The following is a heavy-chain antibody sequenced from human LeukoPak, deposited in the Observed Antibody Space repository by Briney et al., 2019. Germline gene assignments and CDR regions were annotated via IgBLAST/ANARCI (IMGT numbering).Heavy chain of an antibody. CDR3: AREYQGMDV. J-gene: IGHJ6*02. Sequence: GGPLRLSCAASGFTVSNNYMNWVRQAPGKGLEWVSVIYSGGSTHYPDSVKGRFAISRDNSKNTLYLQMNSLRAEDTAVYYCAREYQGMDVWGQGTTVTVS. CDR1: GFTVSNNY. CDR2: IYSGGST. D-gene: IGHD2-2*01. V-gene: IGHV3-53*01.